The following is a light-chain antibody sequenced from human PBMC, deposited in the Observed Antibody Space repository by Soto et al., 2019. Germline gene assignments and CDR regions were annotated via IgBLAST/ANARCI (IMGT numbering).Light chain of an antibody. CDR1: SSDVGAYNY. Sequence: QSALTQPASVSGSPGQSITISCTGTSSDVGAYNYVSWYRQHPGKAPKLVIYEVSNRPSGISSLFSSSKSGNTASLTISGLQAEDEADYYCSSYTQFSTVVFGGGTQLTVL. CDR3: SSYTQFSTVV. CDR2: EVS. J-gene: IGLJ3*02. V-gene: IGLV2-14*01.